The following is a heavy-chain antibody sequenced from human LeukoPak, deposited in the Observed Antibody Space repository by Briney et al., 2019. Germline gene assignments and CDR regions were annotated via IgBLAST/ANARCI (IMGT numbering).Heavy chain of an antibody. CDR2: IRLRSNTI. CDR3: STSTGRTTNFDY. V-gene: IGHV3-48*04. Sequence: GGSLRLSCVASGFTFSNYSMNWVRQAPGKGLEWVSYIRLRSNTIYYAESVKGRFTTSRDNAKTSLYLQMNSLRAEDTAVYYCSTSTGRTTNFDYWGQGTLVTVSS. D-gene: IGHD1-7*01. CDR1: GFTFSNYS. J-gene: IGHJ4*02.